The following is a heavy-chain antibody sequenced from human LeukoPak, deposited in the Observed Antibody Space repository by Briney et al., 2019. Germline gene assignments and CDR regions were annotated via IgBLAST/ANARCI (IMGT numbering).Heavy chain of an antibody. CDR3: ARELVVPAAISWFDP. D-gene: IGHD2-2*01. V-gene: IGHV4-39*02. J-gene: IGHJ5*02. CDR2: ISSGGST. Sequence: SETLSLTCTVSGGSISSSGYYWSWIRQPPGKGLEWVGSISSGGSTHYSPSLKSRVTISVDTSQNQFYLKLSSVTAADTAVYYCARELVVPAAISWFDPWGQGTLVTVSS. CDR1: GGSISSSGYY.